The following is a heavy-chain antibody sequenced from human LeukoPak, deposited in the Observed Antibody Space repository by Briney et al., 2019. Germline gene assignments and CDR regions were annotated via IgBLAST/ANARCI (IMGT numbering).Heavy chain of an antibody. V-gene: IGHV4-61*02. Sequence: ASETLSLTCTVSGGSISSGSYYWSWIRQPAGKGLEWIGRIYTSGSTNYNPSLKSRVTISVDTSKNQFSLKLSSVTAADTAVYYCARGTMWAISYYMDVWGKGTTVTISS. CDR2: IYTSGST. CDR1: GGSISSGSYY. D-gene: IGHD3-10*02. J-gene: IGHJ6*03. CDR3: ARGTMWAISYYMDV.